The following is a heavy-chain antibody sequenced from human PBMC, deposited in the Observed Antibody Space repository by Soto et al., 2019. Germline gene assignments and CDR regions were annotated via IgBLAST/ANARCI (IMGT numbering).Heavy chain of an antibody. Sequence: QVHLQESGPGLVKPSETLSLTCAVYSASLDSDNWSCIRQPPGKGLEWIGYIYPNWGTKYNPSLRGRFAISIATSKNQFSPRLDSVFAADAAVDFCARMRGWGEISPFFDQWGQGTLVTVSS. V-gene: IGHV4-59*01. D-gene: IGHD3-16*02. CDR3: ARMRGWGEISPFFDQ. CDR2: IYPNWGT. J-gene: IGHJ4*02. CDR1: SASLDSDN.